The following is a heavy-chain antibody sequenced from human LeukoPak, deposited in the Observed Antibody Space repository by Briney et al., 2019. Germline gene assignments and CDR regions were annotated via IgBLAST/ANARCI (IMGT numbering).Heavy chain of an antibody. CDR1: GGSISSDY. D-gene: IGHD2-21*01. Sequence: SETLPLTCTVSGGSISSDYWSWIRQPPGKGLEWLAYIYYSGITNYNPSLKSRVTISVDTSKNQFSLKLTSVTAADPAVYYCVRLLAGCPGGNCRAHFDYWGQGILVTISS. CDR2: IYYSGIT. V-gene: IGHV4-59*01. CDR3: VRLLAGCPGGNCRAHFDY. J-gene: IGHJ4*02.